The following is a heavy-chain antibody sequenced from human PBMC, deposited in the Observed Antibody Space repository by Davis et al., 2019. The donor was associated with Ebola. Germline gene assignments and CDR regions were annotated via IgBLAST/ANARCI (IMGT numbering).Heavy chain of an antibody. D-gene: IGHD3-22*01. J-gene: IGHJ4*02. V-gene: IGHV3-73*01. CDR2: IRSKANSYAT. CDR3: TGTLYDSSGIHDY. CDR1: GFTFSGSA. Sequence: GESPKISCAASGFTFSGSAMHWVRQASGKGLEWVGRIRSKANSYATAYAASVKGRFTISRDDSKNTAYLQMNSLKTEDTAVYYCTGTLYDSSGIHDYWGQGTLVTVSS.